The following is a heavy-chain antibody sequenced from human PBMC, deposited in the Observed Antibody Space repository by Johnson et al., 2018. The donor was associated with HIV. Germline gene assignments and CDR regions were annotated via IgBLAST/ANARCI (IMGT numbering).Heavy chain of an antibody. CDR2: ISYDGSNK. J-gene: IGHJ3*02. CDR3: ARARTVVIARPNAFDI. V-gene: IGHV3-30*04. D-gene: IGHD2-21*01. Sequence: QVQLVESGGGVVQPGRSLRLSCAASGFIFSDYAMHWVRQAPGKGLEWVAVISYDGSNKYYADSVKGRFTISRDNSKNTLYLQMNSLRAEDTAVYYCARARTVVIARPNAFDIWGQGTMVTVSS. CDR1: GFIFSDYA.